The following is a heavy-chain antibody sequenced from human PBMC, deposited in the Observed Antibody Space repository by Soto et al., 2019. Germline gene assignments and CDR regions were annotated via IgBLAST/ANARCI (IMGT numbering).Heavy chain of an antibody. V-gene: IGHV4-34*10. D-gene: IGHD2-2*02. J-gene: IGHJ6*02. CDR3: ARFVRSCSGTTCYTRADV. CDR2: INQFGST. CDR1: GASLSGYS. Sequence: SFTGYVYGASLSGYSYTWIRQPPGKGLEWIGEINQFGSTNYNPSLKSRLTMSVDTSKNHFSLKLRSVIVADTAVYHCARFVRSCSGTTCYTRADVWGQGTTVTVSS.